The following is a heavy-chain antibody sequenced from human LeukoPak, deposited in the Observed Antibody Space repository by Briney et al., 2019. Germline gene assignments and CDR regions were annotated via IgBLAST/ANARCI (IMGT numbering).Heavy chain of an antibody. Sequence: ASETLSLTXTVSGGSISSSSYYWGWIRQPPGKGLEWIGSIYCSGSTYYNPSLKSRVTISVDTSKNQFSLKLSSVTAADTAVYYCARLVATIRDLDYWGQGTLVTVSS. D-gene: IGHD5-12*01. CDR1: GGSISSSSYY. J-gene: IGHJ4*02. CDR3: ARLVATIRDLDY. CDR2: IYCSGST. V-gene: IGHV4-39*01.